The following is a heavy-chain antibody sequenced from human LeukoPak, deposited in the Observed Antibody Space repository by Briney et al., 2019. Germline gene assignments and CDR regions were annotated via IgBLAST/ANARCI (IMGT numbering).Heavy chain of an antibody. D-gene: IGHD4-17*01. J-gene: IGHJ4*02. CDR1: GYTFTSYG. Sequence: GASVKVSCKASGYTFTSYGISWVRQAPRQGLEWMGWISAYNGNTNYAQKFQGRVTMTRDTSTSTVYMELSSLRSEDTAVYYCARDLPNRVSFYGAQPGGYWGQGTLVTVSS. CDR2: ISAYNGNT. V-gene: IGHV1-18*04. CDR3: ARDLPNRVSFYGAQPGGY.